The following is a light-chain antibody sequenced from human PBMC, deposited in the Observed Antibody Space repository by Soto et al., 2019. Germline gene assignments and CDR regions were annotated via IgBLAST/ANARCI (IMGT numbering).Light chain of an antibody. CDR2: GDS. V-gene: IGLV1-40*01. J-gene: IGLJ3*02. CDR1: SSNIGRGHD. CDR3: QTFDSSLTISWV. Sequence: QSVLTQPPSVSGAPGQRVTISCTGSSSNIGRGHDVHWYQQFPGSAPRLLLSGDSNRPSGVPDRFSGSRSGTSASLAITGLQAEDEADYYCQTFDSSLTISWVFGGGTKLTVL.